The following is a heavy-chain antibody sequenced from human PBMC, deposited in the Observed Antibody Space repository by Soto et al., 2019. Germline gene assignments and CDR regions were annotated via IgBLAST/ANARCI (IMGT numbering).Heavy chain of an antibody. CDR2: IYTSGST. J-gene: IGHJ4*02. CDR3: ARTIVGATNRYFDY. Sequence: ETLSLTCTVSCGSISSYYWIWIRQPAGKGLEWIGRIYTSGSTNYNPSLKSRVTMSVDTSKNQFSLKLSSVTAADTAVYYCARTIVGATNRYFDYLGQGTLVTVSS. CDR1: CGSISSYY. V-gene: IGHV4-4*07. D-gene: IGHD1-26*01.